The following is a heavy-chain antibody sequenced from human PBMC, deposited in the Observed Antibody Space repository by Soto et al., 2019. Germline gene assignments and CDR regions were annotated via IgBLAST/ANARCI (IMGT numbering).Heavy chain of an antibody. CDR1: GFTFGSDN. Sequence: GGSLRLSCAVSGFTFGSDNMNWVRQAPGKGLEWASLITSNSRYTYYAASVRGRFTVSRDNSENSLYLQMNSLRADDTAVYYCARDPLSAGTYYNWGGLQHRGRGTPVTVSS. CDR2: ITSNSRYT. D-gene: IGHD3-10*01. V-gene: IGHV3-21*01. J-gene: IGHJ1*01. CDR3: ARDPLSAGTYYNWGGLQH.